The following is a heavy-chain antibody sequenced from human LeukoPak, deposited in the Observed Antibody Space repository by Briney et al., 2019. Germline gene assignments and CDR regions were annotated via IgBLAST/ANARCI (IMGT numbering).Heavy chain of an antibody. Sequence: SETLSLTCTVSSGSLGSYYWNWLRQPAGEGLEWIGHIYASGSTNYNPSLKSRVTMSVDTSKNQFSLRLNSVTAADSAFYYCAREYSSSSGKALDYWGQGTLVTVSS. CDR1: SGSLGSYY. D-gene: IGHD6-6*01. CDR3: AREYSSSSGKALDY. CDR2: IYASGST. J-gene: IGHJ4*02. V-gene: IGHV4-4*07.